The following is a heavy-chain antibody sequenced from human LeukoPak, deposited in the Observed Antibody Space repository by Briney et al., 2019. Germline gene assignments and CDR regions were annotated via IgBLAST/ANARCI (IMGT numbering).Heavy chain of an antibody. CDR1: GGTFSSYT. CDR3: ARENAGTTSPDYYYYYYGMDV. CDR2: IIPILGIA. Sequence: SVNVSCKASGGTFSSYTISWVRQAPGQGLEWMGRIIPILGIANYAQKFQGRVTITADKSTSTAYMELSSLRSEDTAVYYCARENAGTTSPDYYYYYYGMDVWGQGTTVTVSS. D-gene: IGHD1-7*01. J-gene: IGHJ6*02. V-gene: IGHV1-69*04.